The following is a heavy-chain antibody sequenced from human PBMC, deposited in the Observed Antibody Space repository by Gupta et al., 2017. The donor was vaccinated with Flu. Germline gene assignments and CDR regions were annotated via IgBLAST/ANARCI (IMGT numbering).Heavy chain of an antibody. CDR2: MNPNSGNT. V-gene: IGHV1-8*01. Sequence: QVQLVQSGAEVKKPGASVKVSCKASGYTFTSYDINWVRQATGQGLEWMGWMNPNSGNTGYAQKFQGRVTMTRDTSISTAYLELGSLTSEDTAVYYCARGPLRGIAARRGLTLKSNWFDPWGQGTLVTVSS. CDR3: ARGPLRGIAARRGLTLKSNWFDP. D-gene: IGHD6-6*01. CDR1: GYTFTSYD. J-gene: IGHJ5*02.